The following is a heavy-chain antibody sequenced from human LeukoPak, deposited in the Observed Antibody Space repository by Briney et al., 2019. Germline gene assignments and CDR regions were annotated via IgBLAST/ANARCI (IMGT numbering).Heavy chain of an antibody. CDR1: GFTFSSYS. CDR2: ISSSSSSTI. Sequence: SGGSLRLSCAASGFTFSSYSMNWVRQAPGKGPEWVSYISSSSSSTIYYADSVKGRFTISRDNAKNSLYLQMNSLRAEDTAVYYCARERIAAAGEEPYNWFDPWGQGTLVTVSS. CDR3: ARERIAAAGEEPYNWFDP. J-gene: IGHJ5*02. V-gene: IGHV3-48*04. D-gene: IGHD6-13*01.